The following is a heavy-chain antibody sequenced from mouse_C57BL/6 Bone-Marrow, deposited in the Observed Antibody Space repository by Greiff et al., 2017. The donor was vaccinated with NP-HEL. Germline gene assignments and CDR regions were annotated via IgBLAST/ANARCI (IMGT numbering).Heavy chain of an antibody. J-gene: IGHJ2*01. Sequence: EVMLVESGGGLVQPGGSLSLSCAASGFTFTDYYMSWVRQPPGTALEWLGFIRNKANGYTTEYSASVKGRFTISRDNSQSILYLQMNALRAEDSATYYCARHYYGSSLDYWGQGTTLTVSS. CDR2: IRNKANGYTT. D-gene: IGHD1-1*01. CDR3: ARHYYGSSLDY. V-gene: IGHV7-3*01. CDR1: GFTFTDYY.